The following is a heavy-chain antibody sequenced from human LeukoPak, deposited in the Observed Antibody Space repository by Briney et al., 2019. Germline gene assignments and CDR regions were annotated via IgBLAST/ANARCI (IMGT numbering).Heavy chain of an antibody. J-gene: IGHJ4*02. CDR3: AREIAAAGTLDY. D-gene: IGHD6-13*01. V-gene: IGHV1-2*02. Sequence: ASVKVSCKASGYTFTGYYMHWVRQAPGQGLEWMGWINPNSGGTNYAQKFQGRVTMTRNTSISTAYMELSSLRSEDTAVYYCAREIAAAGTLDYWGQGTLVTVSS. CDR2: INPNSGGT. CDR1: GYTFTGYY.